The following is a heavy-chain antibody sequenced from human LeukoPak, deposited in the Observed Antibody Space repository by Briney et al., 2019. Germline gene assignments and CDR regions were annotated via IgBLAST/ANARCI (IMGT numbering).Heavy chain of an antibody. CDR2: IIPIFGTA. D-gene: IGHD6-13*01. J-gene: IGHJ3*02. CDR1: GGTFSSYA. Sequence: SVKVSCKASGGTFSSYAISWVRQAPGQGLEWMGGIIPIFGTANYAQKFQGRATITADESTSTAYMELSSLRSEDTAVYYCARVTLEQHAQFDIWGQGTMVTVSS. V-gene: IGHV1-69*13. CDR3: ARVTLEQHAQFDI.